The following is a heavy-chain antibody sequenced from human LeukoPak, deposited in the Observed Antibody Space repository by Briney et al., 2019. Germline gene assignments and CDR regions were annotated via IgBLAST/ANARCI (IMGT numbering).Heavy chain of an antibody. CDR3: AKMYGLAAGLDY. V-gene: IGHV3-30*04. D-gene: IGHD6-13*01. Sequence: GGSLRLSCVGSGFNFSDFLVHWVRQAPGEGLEWVAVISYDGSIKYYADSVKARFIISRDNSENTVYLQMNSLRAEDTAVYYCAKMYGLAAGLDYWGQGTLVTVSS. CDR1: GFNFSDFL. J-gene: IGHJ4*02. CDR2: ISYDGSIK.